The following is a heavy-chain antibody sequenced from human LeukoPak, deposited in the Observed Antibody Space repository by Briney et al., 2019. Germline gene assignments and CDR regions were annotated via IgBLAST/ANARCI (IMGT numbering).Heavy chain of an antibody. CDR2: INHSGST. D-gene: IGHD3-10*01. CDR1: GGSFSGYY. J-gene: IGHJ4*02. V-gene: IGHV4-34*01. CDR3: ARHGTPLRYGSGNYYKGAPFDY. Sequence: SETLSLTCAVYGGSFSGYYWSSIRQPPGKGLEWIGEINHSGSTNYNPSLKSRVTISVDTSKNQFSLKLSSVTAADTAVYYCARHGTPLRYGSGNYYKGAPFDYWGQGTLVTVSS.